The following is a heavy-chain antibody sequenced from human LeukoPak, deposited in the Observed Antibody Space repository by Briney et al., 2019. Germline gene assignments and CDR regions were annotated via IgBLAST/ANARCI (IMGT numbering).Heavy chain of an antibody. CDR3: AKDPLLRGATYDY. CDR2: FSGSGGRT. D-gene: IGHD1-26*01. V-gene: IGHV3-23*01. J-gene: IGHJ4*02. CDR1: GFTFSSGA. Sequence: GGSLRLSCAASGFTFSSGAMRGVRQATGKGVEWVSAFSGSGGRTYSAASVTGRFTISRDNSKNTLYLQMNSLRAEDTAVYYCAKDPLLRGATYDYWGQGTLVTVSS.